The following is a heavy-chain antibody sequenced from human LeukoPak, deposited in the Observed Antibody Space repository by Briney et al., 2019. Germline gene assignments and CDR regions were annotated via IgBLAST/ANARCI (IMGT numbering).Heavy chain of an antibody. D-gene: IGHD3-22*01. V-gene: IGHV1-69*04. CDR1: GGTFSSYA. J-gene: IGHJ6*02. CDR2: IIPILGIA. Sequence: ASVKVSCKASGGTFSSYAISWVRQAPGQGLEWMGRIIPILGIANYAQKFQGRVTITADKSPSTAYMELSSLRSEDTAVYYCARGPYDSSGYYYYGMDVWGQGTTVTVSS. CDR3: ARGPYDSSGYYYYGMDV.